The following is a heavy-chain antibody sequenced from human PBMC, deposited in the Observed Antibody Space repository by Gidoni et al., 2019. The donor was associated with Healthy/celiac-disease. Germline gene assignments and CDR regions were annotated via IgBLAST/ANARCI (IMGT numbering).Heavy chain of an antibody. J-gene: IGHJ5*02. CDR1: GYTFTTYG. D-gene: IGHD3-10*01. CDR2: VSAYNGDT. CDR3: ARRIGYNYGWGPGWFDP. V-gene: IGHV1-18*04. Sequence: QVQLVQSGAEVKKPGASVKVSCKASGYTFTTYGISWVRQAPGQGLEWMGWVSAYNGDTNYAQKLQGRVTMTTDTSTSTAYMELTSLRSDDTAVYYCARRIGYNYGWGPGWFDPWGQGTLVTVSS.